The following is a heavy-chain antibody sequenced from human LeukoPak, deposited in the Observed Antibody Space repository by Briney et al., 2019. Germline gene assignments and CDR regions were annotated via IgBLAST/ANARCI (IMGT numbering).Heavy chain of an antibody. D-gene: IGHD4-17*01. CDR2: IRSKAYGGTT. Sequence: GGSLRLSCTASGFTFGEYAVIWVRQAPGKGLEWVGFIRSKAYGGTTEYAASVKGRFTTSRDDSKSIAYLQMDSLKTDDTAVYFCTRDYGDYKGDYWGQGTLVTVSS. V-gene: IGHV3-49*04. CDR1: GFTFGEYA. CDR3: TRDYGDYKGDY. J-gene: IGHJ4*02.